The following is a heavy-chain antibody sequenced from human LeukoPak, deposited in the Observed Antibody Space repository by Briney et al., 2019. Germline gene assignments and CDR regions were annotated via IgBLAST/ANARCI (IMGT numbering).Heavy chain of an antibody. CDR3: AKAQYYYDSSGPTFYYFDY. CDR2: ISGSGGST. J-gene: IGHJ4*02. Sequence: GGSLRLSCAASGFTFSSYAMSWVRQAPGKGLEWVSAISGSGGSTYYADSVKGRFTISRDNSKNTLYLQMNSLRAEDTAVYYRAKAQYYYDSSGPTFYYFDYWGQGTLVTVSS. CDR1: GFTFSSYA. D-gene: IGHD3-22*01. V-gene: IGHV3-23*01.